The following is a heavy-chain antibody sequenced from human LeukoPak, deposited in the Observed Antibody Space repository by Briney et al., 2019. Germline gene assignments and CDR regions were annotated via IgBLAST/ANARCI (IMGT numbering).Heavy chain of an antibody. Sequence: SETLSLTCTVSGGSISSYYWSWIRQPPEKGLEWIGFIYYSGNTNYNPSLESRVTISVDTSKNQFSLKLRSVTAADTAVYYCARTSYYDSSGFFFDYWGQGALVTVSS. V-gene: IGHV4-59*08. CDR1: GGSISSYY. CDR3: ARTSYYDSSGFFFDY. D-gene: IGHD3-22*01. CDR2: IYYSGNT. J-gene: IGHJ4*02.